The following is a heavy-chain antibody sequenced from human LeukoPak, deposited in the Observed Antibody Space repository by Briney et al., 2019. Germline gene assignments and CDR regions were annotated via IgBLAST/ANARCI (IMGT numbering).Heavy chain of an antibody. J-gene: IGHJ4*02. CDR3: ARAGAGLLLYGSGISY. CDR2: ISSSGSTI. V-gene: IGHV3-11*01. CDR1: GFTFSDYY. Sequence: GGSVRLSCAASGFTFSDYYMSRIRQAPGKGLEWVSYISSSGSTIYYADSVKGRFTISRDNAKNSLYLQMNSLRAEDTAVYYCARAGAGLLLYGSGISYWGQGTLVTVSS. D-gene: IGHD3-10*01.